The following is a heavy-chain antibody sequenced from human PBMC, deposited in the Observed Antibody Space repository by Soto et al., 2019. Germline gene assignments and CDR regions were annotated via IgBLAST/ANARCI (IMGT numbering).Heavy chain of an antibody. CDR2: MNPNSGNT. V-gene: IGHV1-8*01. Sequence: QVQLVQSGAEVKKPGASVKVSCKASGYTFTSYDINWVRQATGQGREWMGWMNPNSGNTDYAQKFQGRVTMTRNTSISTAYTELSSLRSEDTAVYYCARERSAAGAGWFDPWGQGPLVSVSS. D-gene: IGHD6-13*01. CDR3: ARERSAAGAGWFDP. J-gene: IGHJ5*02. CDR1: GYTFTSYD.